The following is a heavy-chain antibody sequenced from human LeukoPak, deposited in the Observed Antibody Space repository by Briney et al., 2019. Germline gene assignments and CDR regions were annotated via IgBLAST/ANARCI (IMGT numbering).Heavy chain of an antibody. CDR2: IYTSGST. Sequence: PSETLSLTCTVSGGSISNYYWSWIRQPAGKGLEWIGRIYTSGSTNYNPSLKSRVTMSVDTSKNQFSLKLSSVTAADTAVYYCARATDASSGYFWFDPWGQGTLVTVSS. J-gene: IGHJ5*02. CDR3: ARATDASSGYFWFDP. D-gene: IGHD3-22*01. CDR1: GGSISNYY. V-gene: IGHV4-4*07.